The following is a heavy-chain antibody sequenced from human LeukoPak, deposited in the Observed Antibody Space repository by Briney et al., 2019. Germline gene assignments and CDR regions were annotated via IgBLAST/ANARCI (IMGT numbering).Heavy chain of an antibody. Sequence: SETLSLTCAVHGGSFSGYYWSWIRQPPGKGLEWIGEINHSGSTNYNPSLKSRVTISVDTSKNQFSLKLSSVTAADTAVYYCARTLRVQYFDYWGQGTLVTVSS. D-gene: IGHD3-16*01. CDR1: GGSFSGYY. CDR3: ARTLRVQYFDY. CDR2: INHSGST. V-gene: IGHV4-34*01. J-gene: IGHJ4*02.